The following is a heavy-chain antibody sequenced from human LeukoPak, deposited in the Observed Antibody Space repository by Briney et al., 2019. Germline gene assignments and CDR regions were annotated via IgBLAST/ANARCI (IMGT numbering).Heavy chain of an antibody. J-gene: IGHJ4*02. CDR1: GFTFNSYA. D-gene: IGHD6-19*01. CDR2: IFGSGGSA. Sequence: GGPLRLFCGASGFTFNSYAMYWVRQATGEGLEGVSGIFGSGGSAHYGDSVKDRFTISRDNCKNTVYLQMDRLRVEDTAVYYCGKTTTGYSSGRYPGWPVDYWGQGTLVTVSS. CDR3: GKTTTGYSSGRYPGWPVDY. V-gene: IGHV3-23*01.